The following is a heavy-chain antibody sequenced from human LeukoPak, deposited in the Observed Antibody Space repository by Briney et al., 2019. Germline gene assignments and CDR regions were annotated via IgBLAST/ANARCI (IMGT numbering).Heavy chain of an antibody. J-gene: IGHJ4*02. Sequence: SETLSLTRTVSGGSIRGYFWSWIRQPAGKGLEWIGRIYTSGSTDYNPSLKSRVTMSVDTSQNRFFLKLTSVTAADTAVYYCAKYDSGSLLLWGQGTLVTVSS. CDR1: GGSIRGYF. D-gene: IGHD3-10*01. CDR3: AKYDSGSLLL. CDR2: IYTSGST. V-gene: IGHV4-4*07.